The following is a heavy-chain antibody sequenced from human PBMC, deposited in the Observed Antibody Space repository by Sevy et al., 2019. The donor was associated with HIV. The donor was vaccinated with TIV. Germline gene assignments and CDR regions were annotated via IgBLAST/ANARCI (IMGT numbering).Heavy chain of an antibody. D-gene: IGHD1-7*01. Sequence: ASVKVFCKASGYTFTGDYLHWVRQAPGHGLEWMGRVFPNSGGTNYAQKFQGRVTMTRDTSISTAYMELSRLRSDDTAVYYCARDGGGGTTNSGMDVWGQGTTVTVSS. J-gene: IGHJ6*02. CDR3: ARDGGGGTTNSGMDV. V-gene: IGHV1-2*06. CDR1: GYTFTGDY. CDR2: VFPNSGGT.